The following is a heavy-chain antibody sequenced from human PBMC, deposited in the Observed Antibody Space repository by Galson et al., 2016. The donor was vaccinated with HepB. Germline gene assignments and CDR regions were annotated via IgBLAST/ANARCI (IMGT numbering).Heavy chain of an antibody. D-gene: IGHD1-1*01. V-gene: IGHV1-18*01. Sequence: LEWMGWISANSGDTQYSEKLQGRVTLTTDASTTTAYMELRRLRSYDTAVYYCARDKRHGLDVWGQGTTVTVSS. J-gene: IGHJ6*02. CDR2: ISANSGDT. CDR3: ARDKRHGLDV.